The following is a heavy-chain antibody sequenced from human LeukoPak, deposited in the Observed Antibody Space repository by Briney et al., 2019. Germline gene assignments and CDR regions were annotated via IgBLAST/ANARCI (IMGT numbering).Heavy chain of an antibody. V-gene: IGHV3-23*01. D-gene: IGHD3-22*01. CDR2: ISGSGGST. Sequence: PGGSLRLSCAASGFTFSSYVMSWVRQAPGKGLEWVSAISGSGGSTYYADSVKGRFTISRDNPKNTLYLQMNSLRAEDTAVYYRAKEVHDSSGLIGYWGQGTLVTVSS. CDR1: GFTFSSYV. CDR3: AKEVHDSSGLIGY. J-gene: IGHJ4*02.